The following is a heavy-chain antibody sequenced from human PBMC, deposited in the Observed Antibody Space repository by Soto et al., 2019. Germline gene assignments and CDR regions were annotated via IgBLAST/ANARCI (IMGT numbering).Heavy chain of an antibody. J-gene: IGHJ5*02. Sequence: SETLSLTCAVSGGSISSSNWWSWVRQPPGKGLEWIGEIYQSARTNYNPSLKSRVTISVDKSKNQFSLNLSSVTAADTVVYYCARFDIVLVPAATGDAPTYNWFDPWGQGTLVTVSS. CDR1: GGSISSSNW. D-gene: IGHD2-2*01. CDR2: IYQSART. CDR3: ARFDIVLVPAATGDAPTYNWFDP. V-gene: IGHV4-4*02.